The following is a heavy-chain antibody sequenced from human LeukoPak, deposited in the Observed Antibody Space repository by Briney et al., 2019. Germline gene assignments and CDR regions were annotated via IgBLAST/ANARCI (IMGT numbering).Heavy chain of an antibody. CDR3: AREELEYYFDY. Sequence: GGSLRLSCAASGFTFSSYAMHWVRQAPGKGLEWVAVISYDGSNKYYADSVKGRFTISRDNSKNTLYLQMNSLRAEDTAVYYCAREELEYYFDYWGQGTLVTVSS. V-gene: IGHV3-30*04. D-gene: IGHD3-10*01. J-gene: IGHJ4*02. CDR2: ISYDGSNK. CDR1: GFTFSSYA.